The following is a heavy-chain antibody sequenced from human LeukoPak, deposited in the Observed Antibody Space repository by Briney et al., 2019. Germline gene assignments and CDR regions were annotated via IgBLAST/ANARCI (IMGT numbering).Heavy chain of an antibody. CDR1: GVTLNTFS. V-gene: IGHV1-69*04. D-gene: IGHD7-27*01. Sequence: SVKVSCKASGVTLNTFSVSWVRQAPGQGLGWVGRILPSLNVPNYARRFQGRITISADRSANTVYMELTNLRFADTAIYFCARGSSGDRVDYWGQGTLVTVSS. J-gene: IGHJ4*02. CDR3: ARGSSGDRVDY. CDR2: ILPSLNVP.